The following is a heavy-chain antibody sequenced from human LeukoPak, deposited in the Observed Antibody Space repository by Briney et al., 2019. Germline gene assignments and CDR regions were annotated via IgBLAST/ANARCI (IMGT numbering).Heavy chain of an antibody. CDR2: FSAYNGNT. CDR1: GYTFTSYG. V-gene: IGHV1-18*01. CDR3: ARVYDSSGYYPDAFDI. Sequence: ASVKVSCKASGYTFTSYGISWVRQAPGQGLEWMGWFSAYNGNTNYAQKLQGRVTMTTDTSTSTAYMELRSLRADDTAVYYCARVYDSSGYYPDAFDIWGQGTMVTVSS. J-gene: IGHJ3*02. D-gene: IGHD3-22*01.